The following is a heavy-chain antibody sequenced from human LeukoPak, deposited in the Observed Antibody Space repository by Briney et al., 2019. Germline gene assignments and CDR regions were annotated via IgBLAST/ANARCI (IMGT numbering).Heavy chain of an antibody. D-gene: IGHD3-22*01. CDR1: GGSISSYY. Sequence: SETLSLTCTVSGGSISSYYWSWIRQPPGKGLEWIGYIYYSGSTNYNPSLKSRVTISVDTSKNQFSLKLSSVTAADTAVYYCARGRYDSSGLSLYYMDVWGKGTTVTVSS. J-gene: IGHJ6*03. CDR3: ARGRYDSSGLSLYYMDV. CDR2: IYYSGST. V-gene: IGHV4-59*01.